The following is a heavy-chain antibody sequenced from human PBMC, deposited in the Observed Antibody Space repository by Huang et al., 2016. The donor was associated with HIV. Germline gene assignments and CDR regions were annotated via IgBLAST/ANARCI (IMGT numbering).Heavy chain of an antibody. CDR3: AGQYYYDSSGYYVLEY. CDR1: GFTVSNNY. Sequence: EVQLVETGGGLIQPGGSLRLSCAASGFTVSNNYMSWVRQAPGKGLEWVSVIYSGGSTYYADSVKGRLTISRDNSKNTLYLQMNSLRAEDTAVDYCAGQYYYDSSGYYVLEYWGQGTLVTVSS. CDR2: IYSGGST. D-gene: IGHD3-22*01. V-gene: IGHV3-53*02. J-gene: IGHJ4*02.